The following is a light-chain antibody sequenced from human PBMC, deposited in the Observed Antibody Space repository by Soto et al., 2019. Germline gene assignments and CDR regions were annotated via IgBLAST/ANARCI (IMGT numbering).Light chain of an antibody. CDR2: GAS. CDR3: QQYGSSPPIT. CDR1: QSVSSSY. J-gene: IGKJ5*01. V-gene: IGKV3-20*01. Sequence: EIVLTQSPGTLSLSPGERATLSCRASQSVSSSYLAWYQHKRGQAPRLLVYGASSRATGIPDRFSGSGSGTDFTLTISRLEPADFAVYYCQQYGSSPPITFGQGTRLEIK.